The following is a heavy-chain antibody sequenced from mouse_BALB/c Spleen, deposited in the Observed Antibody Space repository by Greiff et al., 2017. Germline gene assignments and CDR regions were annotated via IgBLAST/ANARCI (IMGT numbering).Heavy chain of an antibody. J-gene: IGHJ4*01. Sequence: QVQLQQSGAELVKPGASVKLSCKASGYTFTSYYMYWVKQRPGQGLEWIGEINPSNGGTNFNEKFKSKATLTVDKSSSTAYMQLSSLTSEDSAVYYCTRRRSIYYYGSSRYYAMDYWGQGTSVTVSS. CDR3: TRRRSIYYYGSSRYYAMDY. CDR2: INPSNGGT. D-gene: IGHD1-1*01. V-gene: IGHV1S81*02. CDR1: GYTFTSYY.